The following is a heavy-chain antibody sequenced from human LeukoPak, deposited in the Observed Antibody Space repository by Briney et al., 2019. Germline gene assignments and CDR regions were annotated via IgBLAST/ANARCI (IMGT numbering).Heavy chain of an antibody. D-gene: IGHD6-19*01. J-gene: IGHJ4*02. CDR1: GFTFSSYG. V-gene: IGHV3-30*02. CDR3: AKALTITVAGTFDY. Sequence: GGSLRLSCAASGFTFSSYGMHWVRQAPGKGLEWVAVIWYDGSNRYYADSVKGRFTISRDNSKNTLYLQMNSLRVEDTAVYYCAKALTITVAGTFDYWGQGTLVTVSS. CDR2: IWYDGSNR.